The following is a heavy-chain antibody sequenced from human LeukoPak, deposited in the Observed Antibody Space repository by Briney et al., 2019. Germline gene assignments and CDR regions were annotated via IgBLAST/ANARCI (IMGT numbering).Heavy chain of an antibody. J-gene: IGHJ5*02. V-gene: IGHV1-46*01. CDR3: ARQKGYGSGSYHATNWFDP. D-gene: IGHD3-10*01. CDR1: GYTFTSYY. Sequence: GASVKVSCKASGYTFTSYYMHWVRQAPGQGLEWMGIINPSGGSTSYAQKFQGRVTMTRDTSTSTVYMELRSLRSDDTAVYYCARQKGYGSGSYHATNWFDPWGQGTLVTVSS. CDR2: INPSGGST.